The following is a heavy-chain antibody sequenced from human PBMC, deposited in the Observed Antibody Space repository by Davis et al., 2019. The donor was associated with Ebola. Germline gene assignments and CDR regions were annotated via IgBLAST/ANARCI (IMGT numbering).Heavy chain of an antibody. CDR2: ISSSGSTI. CDR3: ARNRLGWKWELGY. J-gene: IGHJ4*02. CDR1: GFTFSSYE. V-gene: IGHV3-48*03. Sequence: GESLKISCAASGFTFSSYEMNWVRQAPGKGLEWVSYISSSGSTIYYADSVKGRFTISRDNSKNTLYLQMNSLRAEDTAVYYCARNRLGWKWELGYWGQGTLVTVSS. D-gene: IGHD1-26*01.